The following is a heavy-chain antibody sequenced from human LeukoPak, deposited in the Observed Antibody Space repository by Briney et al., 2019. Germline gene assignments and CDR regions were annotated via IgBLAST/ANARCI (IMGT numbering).Heavy chain of an antibody. Sequence: PGGSLRLSCAASGFTFSSYGMHWVRQAPGKGLEWVAFIRYDGSNKYYADSVKGRFTISRDNSKNTLYLQMNSLRAEDTAVYYCAKSLGVVVITPDPWGQGTLVTVSS. CDR3: AKSLGVVVITPDP. D-gene: IGHD3-22*01. CDR2: IRYDGSNK. V-gene: IGHV3-30*02. CDR1: GFTFSSYG. J-gene: IGHJ5*02.